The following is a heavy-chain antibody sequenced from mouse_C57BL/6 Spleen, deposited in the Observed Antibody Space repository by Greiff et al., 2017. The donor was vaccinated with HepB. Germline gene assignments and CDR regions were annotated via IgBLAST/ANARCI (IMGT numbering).Heavy chain of an antibody. J-gene: IGHJ2*01. CDR2: INPNYGTT. Sequence: EVQRVESGPELVKPGASVKISCKASGYSFTDYNMNWVKQSNGKSLEWIGVINPNYGTTSYNQKFKGKATLTVDQSSSTAYMQLNSLTYEDSAVYYCARDSSGYAGGYFDYWGQGTTLTVSS. D-gene: IGHD3-2*02. CDR1: GYSFTDYN. V-gene: IGHV1-39*01. CDR3: ARDSSGYAGGYFDY.